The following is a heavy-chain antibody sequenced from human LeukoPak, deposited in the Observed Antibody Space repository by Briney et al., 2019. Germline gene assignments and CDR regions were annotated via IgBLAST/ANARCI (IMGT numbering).Heavy chain of an antibody. V-gene: IGHV4-59*01. CDR2: IYYSGRT. J-gene: IGHJ4*02. D-gene: IGHD1-26*01. Sequence: RPSETLSLNCAVYGGSFSGYYWSWLRQPPGKGLEWMGYIYYSGRTNYNPSLKSCVFISVDTSKNPFPLMMSLVTAAAAAFHYSASSRLVWENFDYWGQGTLVTVSS. CDR1: GGSFSGYY. CDR3: ASSRLVWENFDY.